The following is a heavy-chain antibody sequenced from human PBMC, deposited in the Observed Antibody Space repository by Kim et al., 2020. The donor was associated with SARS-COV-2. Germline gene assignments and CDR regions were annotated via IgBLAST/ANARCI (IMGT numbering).Heavy chain of an antibody. Sequence: SVKVSCKASGGTFSSYAISWVRQAPGQGLEWMGGIIPIFGTANYAQKFQGRVTITADESTSTAYMELSSLRSEDTAVYYCARDLYYDSWTNRFQHWGQGTLVTVSS. D-gene: IGHD3-3*01. V-gene: IGHV1-69*13. CDR3: ARDLYYDSWTNRFQH. J-gene: IGHJ1*01. CDR1: GGTFSSYA. CDR2: IIPIFGTA.